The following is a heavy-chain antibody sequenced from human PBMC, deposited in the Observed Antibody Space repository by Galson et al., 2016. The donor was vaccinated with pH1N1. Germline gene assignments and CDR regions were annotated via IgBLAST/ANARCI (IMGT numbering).Heavy chain of an antibody. V-gene: IGHV3-7*01. J-gene: IGHJ4*02. CDR1: GFNFSNYW. D-gene: IGHD3-9*01. Sequence: SLRLSCAASGFNFSNYWMQWVRQAPGKGLQWVANINQDGDKKYYVGSVEGRFTISRDNAKNSLYLQMNNLRDEDTARYFCARRYFDYWGQGALVTVSS. CDR3: ARRYFDY. CDR2: INQDGDKK.